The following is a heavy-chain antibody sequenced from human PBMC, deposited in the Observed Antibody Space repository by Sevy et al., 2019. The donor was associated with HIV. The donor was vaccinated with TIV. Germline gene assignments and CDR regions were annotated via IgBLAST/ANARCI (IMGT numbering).Heavy chain of an antibody. D-gene: IGHD3-16*02. V-gene: IGHV3-21*01. CDR1: GFTFSSYS. Sequence: GGSLRLSCAASGFTFSSYSMNWVRQAPGKGLEWVSSISSSSSYIYYADSVKGRFTISRDNAKNSLYLQMNSLRAEDTAVYYCAKLRLGELSSDAFDIWGQWTMVTVSS. CDR3: AKLRLGELSSDAFDI. J-gene: IGHJ3*02. CDR2: ISSSSSYI.